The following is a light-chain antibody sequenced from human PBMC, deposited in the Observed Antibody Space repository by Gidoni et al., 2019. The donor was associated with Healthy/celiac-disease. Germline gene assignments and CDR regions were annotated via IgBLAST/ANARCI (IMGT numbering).Light chain of an antibody. Sequence: SYVLTQPPSVSVAPGKTARITGGGTNIGSTSVHWYQQKPGQAPVLVVYDDSDRPSGIPERFSGSNSGNTATLTISRVEAGDEADYYCQVWDSSSDHPVFGGGTKLTVL. J-gene: IGLJ3*02. CDR2: DDS. CDR1: NIGSTS. CDR3: QVWDSSSDHPV. V-gene: IGLV3-21*03.